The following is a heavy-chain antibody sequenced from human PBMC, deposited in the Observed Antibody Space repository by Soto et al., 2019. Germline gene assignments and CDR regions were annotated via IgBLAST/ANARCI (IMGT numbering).Heavy chain of an antibody. CDR1: GFTFSSYG. Sequence: QVQLVESGGGVVQPGRSLRLSCAASGFTFSSYGMHWVRQAPGKGLEWVAVISYDGSNEYYADSVKGRFTISRDNSKNTLYLQMNSLRAEDTAVYYCANSYLNGDYFDYWGQGTLVTVSS. V-gene: IGHV3-30*18. D-gene: IGHD4-17*01. CDR3: ANSYLNGDYFDY. J-gene: IGHJ4*02. CDR2: ISYDGSNE.